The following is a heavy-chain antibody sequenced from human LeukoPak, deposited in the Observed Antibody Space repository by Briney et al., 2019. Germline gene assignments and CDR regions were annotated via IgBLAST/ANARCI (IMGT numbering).Heavy chain of an antibody. CDR1: GGSFSGYY. CDR2: INHSGST. V-gene: IGHV4-34*01. CDR3: ARGRYSGSYGT. D-gene: IGHD1-26*01. J-gene: IGHJ5*02. Sequence: SETLSPTCAVYGGSFSGYYWSWIRQPPGKGLEWIGEINHSGSTNYNPSLKSRVTISVDTSKNQFSLKLSSVTAADTAVYYCARGRYSGSYGTWGQGTLVTVSS.